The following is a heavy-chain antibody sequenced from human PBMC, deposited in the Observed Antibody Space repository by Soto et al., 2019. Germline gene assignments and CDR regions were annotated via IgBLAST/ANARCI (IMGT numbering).Heavy chain of an antibody. CDR1: GFTFSSYA. V-gene: IGHV3-23*01. Sequence: EVQLLDSGGGLVQPGGSLRLSCAASGFTFSSYAMNWVRQAPGKGLEWVSVISGSGGSTYYADSVKGRFTIPRDNSKNTLYLQMNSLRAEDTAVYYCARRGPGTYFDYWGQGTLVTVSS. J-gene: IGHJ4*02. CDR2: ISGSGGST. CDR3: ARRGPGTYFDY. D-gene: IGHD6-13*01.